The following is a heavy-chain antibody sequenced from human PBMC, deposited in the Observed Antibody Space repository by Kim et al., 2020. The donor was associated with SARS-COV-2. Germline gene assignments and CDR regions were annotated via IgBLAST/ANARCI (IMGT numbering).Heavy chain of an antibody. CDR2: INSDGSST. J-gene: IGHJ4*02. V-gene: IGHV3-74*01. CDR1: GFTFSSYW. Sequence: GGSRRLSCAASGFTFSSYWMHWVRQAPGKGLVWVSRINSDGSSTSYADSVKGRFTISRDNAKNTLYLQMNSLRAEDTAVYYCARAGREVTIFGVVIPSAGDYWGQGTLVTVSS. CDR3: ARAGREVTIFGVVIPSAGDY. D-gene: IGHD3-3*01.